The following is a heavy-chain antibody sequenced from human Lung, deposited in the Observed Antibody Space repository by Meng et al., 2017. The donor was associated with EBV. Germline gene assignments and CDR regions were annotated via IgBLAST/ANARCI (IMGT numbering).Heavy chain of an antibody. Sequence: QVQLHQSGPGLVQPSPTLSLTYGISGYTVSTSSSAWTWIRQSPSRGLEWLGRTYYRSKWYNDYAVFVKSRITINPDTSKNQFSLQFNSVTPEDTAVHYCARGATSVFDLWGRGTLVTVSS. CDR3: ARGATSVFDL. V-gene: IGHV6-1*01. CDR2: TYYRSKWYN. J-gene: IGHJ2*01. CDR1: GYTVSTSSSA.